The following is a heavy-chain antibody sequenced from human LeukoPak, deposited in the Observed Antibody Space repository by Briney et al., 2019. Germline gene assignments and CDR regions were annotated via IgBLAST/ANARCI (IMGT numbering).Heavy chain of an antibody. CDR3: ATVSRYFDWLFNDY. CDR1: GYTLTELS. J-gene: IGHJ4*02. D-gene: IGHD3-9*01. Sequence: ASVKVSCKVSGYTLTELSMHWVRQAPGKGLEWMGGFDPEDGETIYAQKFQGRVTMTEDTSTDTAYMELSSLRSEDTAVYYCATVSRYFDWLFNDYWGQGTLATVSP. V-gene: IGHV1-24*01. CDR2: FDPEDGET.